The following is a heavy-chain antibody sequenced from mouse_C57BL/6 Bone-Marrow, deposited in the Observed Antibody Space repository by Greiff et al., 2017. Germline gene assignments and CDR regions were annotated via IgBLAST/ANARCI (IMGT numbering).Heavy chain of an antibody. Sequence: VQLQQSGPELVKPGASVKISCTASGYSFTGYYMHWVRQSPGNILDWIGSIYPYNGVSSYNQKFKGKFTLTVDKSYSTAYMELRSLTSEDSAVXYWARSYYGGRGGAMDYWGQGTSVTVSA. CDR2: IYPYNGVS. J-gene: IGHJ4*01. CDR1: GYSFTGYY. D-gene: IGHD1-1*02. CDR3: ARSYYGGRGGAMDY. V-gene: IGHV1-31*01.